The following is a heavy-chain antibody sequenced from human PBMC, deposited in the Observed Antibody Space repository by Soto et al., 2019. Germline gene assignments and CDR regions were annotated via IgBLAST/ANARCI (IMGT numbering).Heavy chain of an antibody. CDR2: TYYRSKWYN. J-gene: IGHJ6*02. D-gene: IGHD2-15*01. CDR1: GDSVSSNSAA. Sequence: QSQTLSLTCAISGDSVSSNSAAWNWIRQSPSRGLEWLGRTYYRSKWYNDYAVSVKSRITINPDTSKNQFSLQLNSVTPEDTAVYYCARDYCSGGSCYPSYYYYGMDVWGQGTTVTVSS. CDR3: ARDYCSGGSCYPSYYYYGMDV. V-gene: IGHV6-1*01.